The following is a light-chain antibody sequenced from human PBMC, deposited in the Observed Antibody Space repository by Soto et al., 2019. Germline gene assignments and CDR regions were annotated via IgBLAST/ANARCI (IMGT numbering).Light chain of an antibody. CDR3: QQYNNWPKT. Sequence: EVVMTQSPVTLSVSPGESATLSCRASQGVRNNLAWYQQRPGQAPRLLIYGASTRAAGIPARFSGSGSETEFTLTIRSLQSEDFAVYYCQQYNNWPKTFGQGTKV. CDR1: QGVRNN. V-gene: IGKV3-15*01. CDR2: GAS. J-gene: IGKJ1*01.